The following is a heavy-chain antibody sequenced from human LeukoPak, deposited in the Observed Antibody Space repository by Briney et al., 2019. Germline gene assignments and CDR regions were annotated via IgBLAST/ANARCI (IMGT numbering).Heavy chain of an antibody. CDR2: MNPNSGNT. Sequence: ASVKVSCKASGYTFTGYYMHWVRQATGQGLEWMGWMNPNSGNTGYAQKFQGRVTMTRNTSISTAYMELSSLRSEDTAVYYCARDKMGYSSNRRYGMDVWGQGTTVTVSS. CDR3: ARDKMGYSSNRRYGMDV. V-gene: IGHV1-8*02. CDR1: GYTFTGYY. J-gene: IGHJ6*02. D-gene: IGHD6-13*01.